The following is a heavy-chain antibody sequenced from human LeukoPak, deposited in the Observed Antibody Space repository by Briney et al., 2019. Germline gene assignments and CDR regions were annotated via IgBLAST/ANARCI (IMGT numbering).Heavy chain of an antibody. J-gene: IGHJ6*03. V-gene: IGHV5-51*01. D-gene: IGHD5-18*01. Sequence: GEFLKISCKGSGYSFTSYWIGWVRQMPGKGLELMVIIYPGDSDTRYSPSFQGQVTISADKSISTAYLQWSSLKASDTAMYYCARVWDTALYYYYMDVWGKGTTVTVSS. CDR1: GYSFTSYW. CDR3: ARVWDTALYYYYMDV. CDR2: IYPGDSDT.